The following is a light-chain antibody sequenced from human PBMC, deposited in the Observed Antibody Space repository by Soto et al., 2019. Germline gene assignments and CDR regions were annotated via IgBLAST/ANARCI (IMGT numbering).Light chain of an antibody. CDR2: GAS. J-gene: IGKJ3*01. CDR1: QSISTY. V-gene: IGKV1-39*01. CDR3: QESYSSTRFH. Sequence: DIQMTQSPSSVSASVGDRVTITCRASQSISTYLNWYQQKPGKAPKLLIYGASSLQSGVPSRFSGSGSGTDFTLTITSLQLEDCATYYCQESYSSTRFHFGPGSKVAI.